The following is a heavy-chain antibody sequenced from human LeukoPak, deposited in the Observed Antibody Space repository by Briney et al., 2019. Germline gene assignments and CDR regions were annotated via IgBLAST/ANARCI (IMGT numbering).Heavy chain of an antibody. CDR1: GGSISNTNW. CDR2: ISLTGLT. CDR3: SRENGAFSPFGY. J-gene: IGHJ4*02. D-gene: IGHD2-8*01. Sequence: SESLSLTCGVSGGSISNTNWWSWVRQPPGQGLEWIGEISLTGLTHYNPSLESRVTVSLDKSKNQLSLNLTSVTAADTAVYYCSRENGAFSPFGYWGQGVLVTVLS. V-gene: IGHV4-4*02.